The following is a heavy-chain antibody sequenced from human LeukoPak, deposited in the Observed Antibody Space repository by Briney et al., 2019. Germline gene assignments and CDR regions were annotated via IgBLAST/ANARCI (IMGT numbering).Heavy chain of an antibody. Sequence: GGSLRLSCAASGFTFDSCGMHWVRQAPGKGLEWVAFIRSDGNNKYYADSVKGRFTISGDNSKNTLYLQMNSLRAEDTAVYYCAKTLNMVRGVTTDYWGQGTLVTVSS. V-gene: IGHV3-30*02. CDR2: IRSDGNNK. J-gene: IGHJ4*02. D-gene: IGHD3-10*01. CDR3: AKTLNMVRGVTTDY. CDR1: GFTFDSCG.